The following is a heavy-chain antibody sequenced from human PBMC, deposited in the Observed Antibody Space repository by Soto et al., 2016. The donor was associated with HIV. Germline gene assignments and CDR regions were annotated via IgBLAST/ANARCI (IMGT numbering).Heavy chain of an antibody. J-gene: IGHJ4*02. CDR1: DGSFSGYY. V-gene: IGHV4-34*01. CDR2: IDHSGST. Sequence: QVQLQQWGAGLLKPSETLSLTCAIYDGSFSGYYWTWIRQPPGKGLEWIGEIDHSGSTNYNPSLKSRVTISVDTSKIQFSLKLSSVTAADTAVYYCARDPRSGNFDYWGQGTLVTVSS. D-gene: IGHD2-15*01. CDR3: ARDPRSGNFDY.